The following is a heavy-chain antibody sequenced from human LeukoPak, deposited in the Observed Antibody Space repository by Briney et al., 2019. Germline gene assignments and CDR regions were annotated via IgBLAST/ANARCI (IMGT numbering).Heavy chain of an antibody. D-gene: IGHD3-22*01. Sequence: GGSLRLSCAASGFTFSSYGMHWVRQAPGKGLEWVAVIWYDGSNKYYADSVKGRFIISRDNSKNTLYLQMNSLRAEDTAVYYCARGQHYYDSSGYYYEGVGYFDYWGQGTLVTVSS. CDR2: IWYDGSNK. J-gene: IGHJ4*02. V-gene: IGHV3-33*01. CDR3: ARGQHYYDSSGYYYEGVGYFDY. CDR1: GFTFSSYG.